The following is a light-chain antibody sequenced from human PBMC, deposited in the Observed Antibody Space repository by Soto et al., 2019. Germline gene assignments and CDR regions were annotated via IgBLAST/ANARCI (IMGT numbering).Light chain of an antibody. V-gene: IGKV3D-15*01. CDR2: GAS. CDR3: QQYKDWPPLT. J-gene: IGKJ4*01. Sequence: EIVMTQSPVTLSASPGERVTLSCRASQSGNINLAWYQQRPGQAPRVLIYGASNRASGIPDRFSGSGSGTDFTLTISSLEPDDFALYYCQQYKDWPPLTFGGGTRVEIK. CDR1: QSGNIN.